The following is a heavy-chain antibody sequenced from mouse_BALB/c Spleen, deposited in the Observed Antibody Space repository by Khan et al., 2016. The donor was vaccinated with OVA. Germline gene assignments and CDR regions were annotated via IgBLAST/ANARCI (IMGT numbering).Heavy chain of an antibody. Sequence: EVELVESGPELMKPGASVKISCKASGYSFTSYYMHWVMQSHGTSLEWIGYIDPFSGGSTYNQKFKGKATLTVDKSSSTAYIHLSNLTSEDSAVYYCTRHGYVAWFSYWGQGTLVTVSA. CDR1: GYSFTSYY. J-gene: IGHJ3*01. CDR3: TRHGYVAWFSY. CDR2: IDPFSGGS. V-gene: IGHV1-31*01. D-gene: IGHD2-2*01.